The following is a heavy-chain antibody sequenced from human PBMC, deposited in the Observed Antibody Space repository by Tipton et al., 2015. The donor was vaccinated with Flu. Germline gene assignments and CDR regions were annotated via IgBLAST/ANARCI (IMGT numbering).Heavy chain of an antibody. V-gene: IGHV4-4*07. D-gene: IGHD6-19*01. Sequence: TLSLTCDVSGGSLSGYYWSWIRQPAGKGLEWIGRIYTSGNTNYSPSLKSRVTMSVDTSKNQFSLKLSSMTAADTAVYYCARGQGNSGWRYFDYWGQGPLVTVSS. CDR1: GGSLSGYY. CDR3: ARGQGNSGWRYFDY. CDR2: IYTSGNT. J-gene: IGHJ4*02.